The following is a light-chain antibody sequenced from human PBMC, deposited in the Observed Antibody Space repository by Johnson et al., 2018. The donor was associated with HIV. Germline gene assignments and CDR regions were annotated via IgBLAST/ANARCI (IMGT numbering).Light chain of an antibody. V-gene: IGLV1-51*01. Sequence: QSVLTQPPSVSAAPGQKVTISCSASSSNIVNIYISWYQHLPVTAPKLLIYDNHKRPSGIPDRFSGSKSGTSVTLAITGLQTGDEADYHCATWDSSLSVYVFGTVTKVTVL. J-gene: IGLJ1*01. CDR2: DNH. CDR1: SSNIVNIY. CDR3: ATWDSSLSVYV.